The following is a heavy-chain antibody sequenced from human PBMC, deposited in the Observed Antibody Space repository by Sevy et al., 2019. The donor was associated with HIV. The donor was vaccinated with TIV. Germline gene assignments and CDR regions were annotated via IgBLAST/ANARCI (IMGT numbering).Heavy chain of an antibody. CDR2: IYSGGST. Sequence: GGSLRLSCTASGFTVSSNYMSWVRQAPGKGLEWVSVIYSGGSTYYADSVKGRFTISRDNSKNTLYLQMNSLRAEDTAVYYCARESCIAARNDAFDIWGQGTMVTVSS. CDR1: GFTVSSNY. D-gene: IGHD6-6*01. J-gene: IGHJ3*02. V-gene: IGHV3-53*01. CDR3: ARESCIAARNDAFDI.